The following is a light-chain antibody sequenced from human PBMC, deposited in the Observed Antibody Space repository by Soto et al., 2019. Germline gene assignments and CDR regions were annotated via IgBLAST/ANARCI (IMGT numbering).Light chain of an antibody. Sequence: IVLPQSPCNLSWSPGERPNITSEASQSLNSNYLAWYQHKSSQAPRLVIYAISSRAPGIPDRFSGSGSGTEFNLTISSLQPEDFATYYCQQYNSWPRTFGQGTKVDIK. CDR1: QSLNSNY. J-gene: IGKJ1*01. CDR3: QQYNSWPRT. V-gene: IGKV3-20*01. CDR2: AIS.